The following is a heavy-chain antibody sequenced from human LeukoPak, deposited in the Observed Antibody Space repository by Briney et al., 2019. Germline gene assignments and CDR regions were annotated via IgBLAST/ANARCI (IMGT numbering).Heavy chain of an antibody. CDR2: IYYSGST. Sequence: SETLSLTCTVSGGSISSGGYYWSWIRQHPGKGLEWIGYIYYSGSTYYNPSLKSRVTISVDTSKNQFSLKLSSVTAADTAVYYCARHQWVPAFDIWGQGTMVTVSS. V-gene: IGHV4-31*03. CDR1: GGSISSGGYY. J-gene: IGHJ3*02. CDR3: ARHQWVPAFDI. D-gene: IGHD1-26*01.